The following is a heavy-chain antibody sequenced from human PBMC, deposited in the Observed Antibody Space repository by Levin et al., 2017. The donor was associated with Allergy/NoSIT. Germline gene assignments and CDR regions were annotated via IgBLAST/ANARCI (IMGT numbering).Heavy chain of an antibody. Sequence: ASVKVSCKASGYTFTGYYMHWVRQAPGQGLEWMGWINPNSGGTNYAQKFQGRVTMTRATSISTAYIELSRLRSDDTAVYYCARTYSYDYVGGSYPHWGQGTLVTVSS. J-gene: IGHJ4*02. CDR3: ARTYSYDYVGGSYPH. CDR1: GYTFTGYY. CDR2: INPNSGGT. V-gene: IGHV1-2*02. D-gene: IGHD3-16*02.